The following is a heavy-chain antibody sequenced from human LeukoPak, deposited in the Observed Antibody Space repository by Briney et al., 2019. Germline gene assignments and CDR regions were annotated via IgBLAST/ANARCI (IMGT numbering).Heavy chain of an antibody. CDR1: GFTFDDYA. J-gene: IGHJ6*03. D-gene: IGHD3-16*01. CDR3: SKSGGGRYYYYYMDV. V-gene: IGHV3-30*18. Sequence: GGSLRLSCAASGFTFDDYAMSWVRQAPGKGLEWVAVISYDGSKKYYVDSVKGRFTISRDNSKNTLYLQMNSLRAQDTPVYHCSKSGGGRYYYYYMDVWGKGTTVTISS. CDR2: ISYDGSKK.